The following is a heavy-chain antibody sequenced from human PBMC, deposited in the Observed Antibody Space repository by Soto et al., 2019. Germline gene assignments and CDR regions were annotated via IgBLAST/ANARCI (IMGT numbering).Heavy chain of an antibody. CDR3: AKAGGAAGTVDYFDY. V-gene: IGHV3-23*01. D-gene: IGHD6-13*01. CDR1: GFTFSNYA. Sequence: PGGSLRLSCAASGFTFSNYAINWVRQSPGKGLEWVSVISGSVGSTYYADSVKGRFTITRDNSKNTLYLQMNSLRAEDPSVYYCAKAGGAAGTVDYFDYWGQGTLVTVSS. J-gene: IGHJ4*02. CDR2: ISGSVGST.